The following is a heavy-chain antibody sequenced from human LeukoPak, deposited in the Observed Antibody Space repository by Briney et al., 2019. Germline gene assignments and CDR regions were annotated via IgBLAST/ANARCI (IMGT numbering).Heavy chain of an antibody. V-gene: IGHV3-30-3*01. J-gene: IGHJ4*02. CDR2: ISYDGSNK. Sequence: PGGSLRLSCAASGFTFSSYAMHWVRQAPGKGLEWVAVISYDGSNKYYADSVKGRFTISRDNSKNTLYLQMNSLRAGDTAVYYCAKALRRGIVVVPADYWGQGTLVTVSS. CDR1: GFTFSSYA. CDR3: AKALRRGIVVVPADY. D-gene: IGHD2-2*01.